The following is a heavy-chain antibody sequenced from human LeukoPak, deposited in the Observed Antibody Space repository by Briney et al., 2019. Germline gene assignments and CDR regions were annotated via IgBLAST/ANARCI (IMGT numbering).Heavy chain of an antibody. CDR1: GFTFNNYA. D-gene: IGHD6-25*01. CDR2: MKPDGSEK. CDR3: LASGGY. V-gene: IGHV3-7*01. J-gene: IGHJ4*02. Sequence: GGSLRLSCAASGFTFNNYAMNWVRQAPGKGLEWVANMKPDGSEKYYVDSVKGRFTISRDNAKNSLYLQMNSLRVEDTAVYYCLASGGYWGQGTPVTVPS.